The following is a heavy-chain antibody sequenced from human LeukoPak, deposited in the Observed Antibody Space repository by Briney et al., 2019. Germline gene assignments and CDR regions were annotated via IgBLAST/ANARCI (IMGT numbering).Heavy chain of an antibody. D-gene: IGHD6-19*01. V-gene: IGHV3-43*01. Sequence: PGGSLRLSCAASGFTFAEYTMHCVRKSPGKGVEWVSLIGWNVARIHYETCVTGRFTIPRDNSKNSLYLHMNSLRTEDTALYYCVKDLVAASENVRGWYPMDYWGQGTLVTVSS. CDR3: VKDLVAASENVRGWYPMDY. CDR2: IGWNVARI. CDR1: GFTFAEYT. J-gene: IGHJ4*02.